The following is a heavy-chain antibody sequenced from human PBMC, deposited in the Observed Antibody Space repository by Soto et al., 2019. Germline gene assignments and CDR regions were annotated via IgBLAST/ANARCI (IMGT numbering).Heavy chain of an antibody. CDR1: GGTFSSYT. Sequence: QVQLVQSGAEVKKPGSSVKVSCKASGGTFSSYTISWVRQAPGQGLEWMGRIIPILGIANYAQKFQGRVTIPADKSTSTAYMELSSLRSEDTAVYYCARGWPRGSEYFQHWGQGTLVTVSS. CDR2: IIPILGIA. V-gene: IGHV1-69*02. J-gene: IGHJ1*01. CDR3: ARGWPRGSEYFQH.